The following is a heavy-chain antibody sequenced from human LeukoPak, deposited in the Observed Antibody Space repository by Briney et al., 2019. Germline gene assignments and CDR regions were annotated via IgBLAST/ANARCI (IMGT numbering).Heavy chain of an antibody. CDR3: ARDHSSSNFDY. Sequence: KPSETMSLTCTVSGYSISSGYYWGWIRQPPGKGLEWIGSIYHSGSTYYNPSLKSRVTISVDTSKNQFSLKLSSVTAADTAVYYCARDHSSSNFDYWGQGTLVTVSS. CDR1: GYSISSGYY. CDR2: IYHSGST. J-gene: IGHJ4*02. V-gene: IGHV4-38-2*02. D-gene: IGHD6-13*01.